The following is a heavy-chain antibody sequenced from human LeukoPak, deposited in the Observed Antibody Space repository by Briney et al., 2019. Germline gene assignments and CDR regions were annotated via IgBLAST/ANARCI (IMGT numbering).Heavy chain of an antibody. CDR2: IYHTGST. V-gene: IGHV4-59*08. Sequence: SETLSLTCTVSGGSISGYYWSWIRQPPGKGLEWIGYIYHTGSTNYNPSLKSRVTISVDTSKNQISLKLRSMTAADTAMFYCATETRGFTNRYDQWGQGTLVTVSS. D-gene: IGHD5-12*01. CDR3: ATETRGFTNRYDQ. J-gene: IGHJ4*02. CDR1: GGSISGYY.